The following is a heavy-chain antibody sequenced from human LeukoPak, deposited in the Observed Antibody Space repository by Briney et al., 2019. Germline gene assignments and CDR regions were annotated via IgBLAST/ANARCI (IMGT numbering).Heavy chain of an antibody. CDR2: IIGSGGDT. CDR3: AKSPDVAGTGRFDY. D-gene: IGHD6-19*01. J-gene: IGHJ4*02. V-gene: IGHV3-23*01. CDR1: GFTFSSYA. Sequence: GGSLRLSCAASGFTFSSYAMSWVRQAPGKCLEWVSTIIGSGGDTYYADSVKGRFSISRDDSKNTLYLQMNSLRAEDTAVYYCAKSPDVAGTGRFDYWGQGTLVTVSS.